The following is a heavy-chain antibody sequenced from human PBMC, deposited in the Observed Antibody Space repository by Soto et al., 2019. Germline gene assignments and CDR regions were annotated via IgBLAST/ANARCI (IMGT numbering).Heavy chain of an antibody. CDR3: ARDLRWEPPYYYGMDV. Sequence: GGSLRLSCAASGFSFSVYYMTWVRQAPGKGLEWVSYISSSSSTIYYADSVKGRFTISRDNAKNSLYLQMNSLRDEDTAVYYCARDLRWEPPYYYGMDVWGQGTTVTVSS. V-gene: IGHV3-48*02. D-gene: IGHD1-26*01. J-gene: IGHJ6*02. CDR2: ISSSSSTI. CDR1: GFSFSVYY.